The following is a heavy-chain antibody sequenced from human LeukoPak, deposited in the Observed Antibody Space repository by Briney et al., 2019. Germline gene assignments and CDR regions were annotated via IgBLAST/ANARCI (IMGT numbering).Heavy chain of an antibody. V-gene: IGHV3-48*01. CDR3: ARDWYYAIDY. Sequence: PVQSLDSPSVISGSGFTIHYADSVKGRFTISRDNAKNTLYLQMNSLRVDDTAVYYCARDWYYAIDYWGQGTLDTVSS. J-gene: IGHJ4*02. D-gene: IGHD2-2*01. CDR2: ISGSGFTI.